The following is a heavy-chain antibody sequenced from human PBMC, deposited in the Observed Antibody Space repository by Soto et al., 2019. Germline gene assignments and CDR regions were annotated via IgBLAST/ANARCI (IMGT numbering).Heavy chain of an antibody. CDR1: GFALSDSA. J-gene: IGHJ3*02. CDR2: IRNKAKSYAT. Sequence: EVQLVESGGGLVQPGGSLKLSCAASGFALSDSAVNWVRQASGKGLEWVGRIRNKAKSYATAYIASVKGRFIISRDDSKNTAYLQMNSLKTEDTAVYYCTRHTEIECDAFDIWGQGTMVTVSS. V-gene: IGHV3-73*02. CDR3: TRHTEIECDAFDI.